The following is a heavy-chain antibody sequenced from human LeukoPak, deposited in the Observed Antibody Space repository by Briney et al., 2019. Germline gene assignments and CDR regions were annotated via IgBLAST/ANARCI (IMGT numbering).Heavy chain of an antibody. Sequence: GGSLRLSCAASGFTFSSYSMNWVRQAPGKGLEWVSSISSSSSYIYYADSVKGRFTISRDNAKNSLYLQMNSLRAEDTAVYYCARVSSSWDDAFDIWGQGTMVTVSS. CDR3: ARVSSSWDDAFDI. V-gene: IGHV3-21*01. J-gene: IGHJ3*02. CDR1: GFTFSSYS. D-gene: IGHD6-13*01. CDR2: ISSSSSYI.